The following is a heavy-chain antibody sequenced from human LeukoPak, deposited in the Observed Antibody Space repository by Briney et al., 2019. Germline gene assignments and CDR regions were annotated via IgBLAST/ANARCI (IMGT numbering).Heavy chain of an antibody. J-gene: IGHJ3*02. D-gene: IGHD3-3*01. CDR2: ISPNSVDT. Sequence: ASVKVSCKASGYTFTGYYMHWVRQAPGQGLEWMGWISPNSVDTNYAQKFKGRVTMTRDTSISTAYRELSRLRSDDTAIYYCARKRGVGVDTNAFDIWGQGTVVTVSS. CDR3: ARKRGVGVDTNAFDI. CDR1: GYTFTGYY. V-gene: IGHV1-2*02.